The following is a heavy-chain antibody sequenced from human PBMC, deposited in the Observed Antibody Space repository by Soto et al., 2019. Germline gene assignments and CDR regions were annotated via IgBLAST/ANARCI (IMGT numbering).Heavy chain of an antibody. CDR3: AGQIYSSSGYYFDY. V-gene: IGHV4-39*01. J-gene: IGHJ4*02. CDR2: VYYIGNT. CDR1: GGSISGSPSY. Sequence: QLQLQESGPGLVKPSETLSLTCTVSGGSISGSPSYWGWIRQPPGKGLEWIGSVYYIGNTYYSPSLKTRVTISVDTSKKQFSLKLTSVTAADTALYYCAGQIYSSSGYYFDYWGQGTLVTVSS. D-gene: IGHD6-6*01.